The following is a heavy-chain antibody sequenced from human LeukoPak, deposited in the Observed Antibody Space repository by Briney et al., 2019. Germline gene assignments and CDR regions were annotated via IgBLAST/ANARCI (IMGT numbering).Heavy chain of an antibody. CDR1: GFTFSNAW. CDR3: ATDFYDST. Sequence: GGSLGLSCATSGFTFSNAWMNWVRQAPGKGLEWVGRIRSNSDGGTIDYAAPVKGRFTLSRDDSKTTLYLQMNSLQTEDTAVYYCATDFYDSTWGQGTLVTVSS. J-gene: IGHJ5*02. V-gene: IGHV3-15*07. CDR2: IRSNSDGGTI. D-gene: IGHD3-22*01.